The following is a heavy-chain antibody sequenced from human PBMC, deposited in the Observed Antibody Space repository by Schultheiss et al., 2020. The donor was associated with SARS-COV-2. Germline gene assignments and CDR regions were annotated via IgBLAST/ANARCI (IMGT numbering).Heavy chain of an antibody. CDR2: ISSSGSTI. CDR3: ARDRVPHWVVGAHWFDP. J-gene: IGHJ5*02. Sequence: GGSLRLSCAASGFTFSDYYMSWIRQAPGKGLEWVSYISSSGSTIYYADSVKGRFTISRDNSKNTLFLQMNSLRAEDTAVYYCARDRVPHWVVGAHWFDPWGQGTLVTVSS. V-gene: IGHV3-11*04. CDR1: GFTFSDYY. D-gene: IGHD1-26*01.